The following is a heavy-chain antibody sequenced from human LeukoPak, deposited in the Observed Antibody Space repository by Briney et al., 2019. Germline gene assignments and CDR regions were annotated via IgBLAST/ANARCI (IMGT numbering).Heavy chain of an antibody. V-gene: IGHV4-31*03. D-gene: IGHD6-19*01. CDR1: GGSISSGGYY. CDR3: ARGEQWNAFDI. Sequence: NPSETLSLTCTVSGGSISSGGYYWSWIRQHPGKGLEWIGYIYYSGSTYYNPSLKSRVAISVDTSKNQFSLKLSSVTAADTAVYYCARGEQWNAFDIWGQGTMVTVSS. CDR2: IYYSGST. J-gene: IGHJ3*02.